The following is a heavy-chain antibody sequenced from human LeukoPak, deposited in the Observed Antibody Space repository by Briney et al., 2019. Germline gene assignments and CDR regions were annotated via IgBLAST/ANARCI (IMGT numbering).Heavy chain of an antibody. J-gene: IGHJ5*02. CDR3: ARGPYCSSTSCYSNWFDP. CDR1: GGSISSYY. V-gene: IGHV4-4*07. Sequence: PSETLSLTCTVSGGSISSYYWSWIRQPAGKGLEWIGRIYTSGSTNYNPSLKSRVTMSVDTSKNQFSLKLSSVTAADTAVYYCARGPYCSSTSCYSNWFDPWGQGTLVTVSS. CDR2: IYTSGST. D-gene: IGHD2-2*01.